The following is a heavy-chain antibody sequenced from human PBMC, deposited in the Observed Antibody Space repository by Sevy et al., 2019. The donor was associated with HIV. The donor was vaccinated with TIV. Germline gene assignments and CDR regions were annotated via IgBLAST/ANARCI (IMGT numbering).Heavy chain of an antibody. D-gene: IGHD3-16*01. CDR1: ESTFTAYY. Sequence: ASVKVSCKASESTFTAYYIHWLRQAPGQGLEWMGWINPNSDDTNYAQKFQGRVSMAADTSISTAYMDLSRLRFDDTAVYYCAGDRVIFWGGGGLDVWGQGTTVTVSS. V-gene: IGHV1-2*02. J-gene: IGHJ6*02. CDR2: INPNSDDT. CDR3: AGDRVIFWGGGGLDV.